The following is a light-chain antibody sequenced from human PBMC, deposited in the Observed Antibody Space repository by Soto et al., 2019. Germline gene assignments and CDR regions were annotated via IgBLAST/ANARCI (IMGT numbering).Light chain of an antibody. Sequence: QSALTQPASVSGSRGQSITISCTGTSSDVGAYNFVSWYQQHPGKLPTLMIFDVSRRPSGVSDRFSGSKSGNTASLTISGLQAEDEGDYYCSSYTSSSTKVFGSGTKVTVL. V-gene: IGLV2-14*03. CDR3: SSYTSSSTKV. CDR1: SSDVGAYNF. J-gene: IGLJ6*01. CDR2: DVS.